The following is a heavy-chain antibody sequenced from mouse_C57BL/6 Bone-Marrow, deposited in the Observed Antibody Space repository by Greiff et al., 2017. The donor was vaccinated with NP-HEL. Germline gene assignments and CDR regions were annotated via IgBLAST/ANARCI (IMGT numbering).Heavy chain of an antibody. CDR1: GYTFPEYT. D-gene: IGHD2-3*01. Sequence: VKLQQSGAELVKPGASVKLSCKASGYTFPEYTIHWVKQRSGQGLEWFGWFYPGSGSIKYNEKFKDKATLTADKSSSTVYMELSRMTCEDSAVYSCARHEEMGTTEYFDYWGQGTTLTVSS. CDR2: FYPGSGSI. CDR3: ARHEEMGTTEYFDY. J-gene: IGHJ2*01. V-gene: IGHV1-62-2*01.